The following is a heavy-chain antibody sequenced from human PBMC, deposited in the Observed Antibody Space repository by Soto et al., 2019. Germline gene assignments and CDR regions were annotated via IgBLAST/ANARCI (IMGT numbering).Heavy chain of an antibody. CDR1: GFTFSSYA. Sequence: PGGSLRLSCAASGFTFSSYAMHWVRQAPGKGLEWVAVISYDGSNKYYADSVKGRFTISRDNSKNTLYLQMNSLRAEDTAVYYCAREEGDGYNRIYYYYGMDVWGQGTTVTVSS. CDR2: ISYDGSNK. V-gene: IGHV3-30-3*01. D-gene: IGHD5-12*01. J-gene: IGHJ6*02. CDR3: AREEGDGYNRIYYYYGMDV.